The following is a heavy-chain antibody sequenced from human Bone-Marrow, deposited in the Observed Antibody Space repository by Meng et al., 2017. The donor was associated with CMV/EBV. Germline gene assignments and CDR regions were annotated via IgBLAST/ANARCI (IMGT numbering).Heavy chain of an antibody. D-gene: IGHD2-2*02. CDR1: GGSFSGYY. Sequence: SETLSLTCAVYGGSFSGYYWSWIRQPPGKGLEWIGEINHSGSTNYNPSLKSRVTISVDTSKNQFSLKLSSVTAADTAVYYCARVNCCSSTSCYTADYWGQGTLVTVSS. CDR3: ARVNCCSSTSCYTADY. V-gene: IGHV4-34*01. J-gene: IGHJ4*02. CDR2: INHSGST.